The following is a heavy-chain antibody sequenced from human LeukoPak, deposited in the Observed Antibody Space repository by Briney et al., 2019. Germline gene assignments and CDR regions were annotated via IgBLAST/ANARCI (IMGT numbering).Heavy chain of an antibody. CDR3: AKDDYYYYYGMGV. CDR2: ISGSGGST. J-gene: IGHJ6*02. Sequence: GGSLRLSCAASGFTFSSYAMSWVRQAPGKGLEWVSAISGSGGSTYYADSVKDRFTISRDNSKNTLYLQMNSLRADDTAVYYCAKDDYYYYYGMGVWGQGTTVTVSS. V-gene: IGHV3-23*01. CDR1: GFTFSSYA.